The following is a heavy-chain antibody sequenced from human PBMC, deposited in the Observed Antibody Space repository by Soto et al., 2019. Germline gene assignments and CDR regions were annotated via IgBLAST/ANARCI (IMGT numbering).Heavy chain of an antibody. D-gene: IGHD6-19*01. J-gene: IGHJ6*02. Sequence: GGSLRLSCAASGFTLDDYAMHWVRQAPGKGLEWVSGISWNSGSIGYADSVKGRFTISRDNAKNSLYLQMNSLRAEDTALYYCAKGRAVAGTYYYYYGMDVWGQGTTVTVSS. CDR1: GFTLDDYA. V-gene: IGHV3-9*01. CDR2: ISWNSGSI. CDR3: AKGRAVAGTYYYYYGMDV.